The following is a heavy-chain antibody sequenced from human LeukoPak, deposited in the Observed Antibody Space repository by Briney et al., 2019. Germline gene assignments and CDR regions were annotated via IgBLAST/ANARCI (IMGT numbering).Heavy chain of an antibody. CDR2: IIPIFGTA. V-gene: IGHV1-69*01. Sequence: ASVKVSCKASGGTFSSYAISWVRQAPGQGLEWMGGIIPIFGTANYAQKFQGRVTITADESTSTAYMELSSLRSEDTAVYYCATRGITMIVVDPPGYFDYWGQGTLVTVSS. J-gene: IGHJ4*02. CDR3: ATRGITMIVVDPPGYFDY. CDR1: GGTFSSYA. D-gene: IGHD3-22*01.